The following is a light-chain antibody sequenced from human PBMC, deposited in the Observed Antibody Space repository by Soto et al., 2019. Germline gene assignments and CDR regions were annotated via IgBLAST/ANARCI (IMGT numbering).Light chain of an antibody. V-gene: IGKV1-6*01. CDR3: LQDHNYPLT. CDR1: QGIRND. J-gene: IGKJ1*01. Sequence: AIQMTQSPSSLSASVGDRVTITCRASQGIRNDLGWYQQKPGKAPKLLIYAASTSQSGVPSRFSGSGSGTDFTLTISNLQPEDLATYYCLQDHNYPLTFGQGTKVEIK. CDR2: AAS.